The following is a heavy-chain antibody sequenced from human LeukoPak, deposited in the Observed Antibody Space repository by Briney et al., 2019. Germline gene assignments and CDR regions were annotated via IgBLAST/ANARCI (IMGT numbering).Heavy chain of an antibody. Sequence: PGGSLRLSCAASGFTFDGYAMHWVRQAPGKGLEWVSGISWNSGSIGYADSVKGRFTISRDNAKNSLYLQMNSLRAEDTALYYCAKDSGAAADKYFQHWGQGTLVTVSS. J-gene: IGHJ1*01. CDR2: ISWNSGSI. D-gene: IGHD6-13*01. CDR3: AKDSGAAADKYFQH. CDR1: GFTFDGYA. V-gene: IGHV3-9*01.